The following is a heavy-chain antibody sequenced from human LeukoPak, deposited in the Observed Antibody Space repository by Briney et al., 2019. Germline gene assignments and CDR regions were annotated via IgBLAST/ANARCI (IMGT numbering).Heavy chain of an antibody. Sequence: GGSLRLSCAASGFIFSTYNMNWVRQSPGKGLEWISSVSSSSSYIYYIDSVKGRFTISRDNAKNSLYLQMNNLRAEDTAIYYCARESWYSSRPNWFDPWGQGTLVIVSS. CDR1: GFIFSTYN. V-gene: IGHV3-21*01. D-gene: IGHD6-13*01. CDR2: VSSSSSYI. J-gene: IGHJ5*02. CDR3: ARESWYSSRPNWFDP.